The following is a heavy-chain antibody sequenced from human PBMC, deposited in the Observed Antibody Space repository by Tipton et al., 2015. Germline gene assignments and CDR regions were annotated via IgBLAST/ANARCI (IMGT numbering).Heavy chain of an antibody. Sequence: LRLSCSVSSDFISKYYWSWIRQPPGKELEWIGYIQYSGSTNYNPSLKSRVTISVDTSKTQFSLKMSSVTASDTAVYYCARARGRHGGLFDSWGQGILVTVSS. CDR2: IQYSGST. CDR3: ARARGRHGGLFDS. CDR1: SDFISKYY. V-gene: IGHV4-59*01. D-gene: IGHD4-23*01. J-gene: IGHJ4*02.